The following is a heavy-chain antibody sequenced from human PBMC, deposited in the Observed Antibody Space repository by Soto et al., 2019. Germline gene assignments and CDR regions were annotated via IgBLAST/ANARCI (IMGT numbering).Heavy chain of an antibody. Sequence: QITLKESGPTVVKPTETLTLTCTFSGFSLTTSGVGVGWVRQSPGKAPEWLARIYWDDDKRYSTSLNSRLIITKDTSKNPVVLTMANVDPADTATYYCAHRVLRTVFGLVTTTAIYFDFWGPGTPVGVSS. CDR2: IYWDDDK. V-gene: IGHV2-5*02. CDR3: AHRVLRTVFGLVTTTAIYFDF. J-gene: IGHJ4*02. D-gene: IGHD3-3*01. CDR1: GFSLTTSGVG.